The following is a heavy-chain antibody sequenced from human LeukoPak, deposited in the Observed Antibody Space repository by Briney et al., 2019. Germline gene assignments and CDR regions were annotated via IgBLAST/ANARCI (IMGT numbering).Heavy chain of an antibody. CDR2: IWYDGSNK. J-gene: IGHJ4*02. CDR1: GFTFSSYG. V-gene: IGHV3-33*08. D-gene: IGHD6-6*01. Sequence: PGRSLRLSCAASGFTFSSYGMHWVRQAPGKGLEWVAVIWYDGSNKYYADSVKGRFTISRDNSKNTLYLQMNSLRAEDTAVYYCARSPYSSSHFDYWGQGTLVTVSS. CDR3: ARSPYSSSHFDY.